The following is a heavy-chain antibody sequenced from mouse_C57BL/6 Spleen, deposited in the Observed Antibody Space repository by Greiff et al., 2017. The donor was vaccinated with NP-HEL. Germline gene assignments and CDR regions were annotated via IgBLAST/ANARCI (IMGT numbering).Heavy chain of an antibody. CDR3: ARWSGTMDY. D-gene: IGHD4-1*01. J-gene: IGHJ4*01. V-gene: IGHV1-54*01. CDR1: GYAFTNYL. CDR2: INPGSGGT. Sequence: QVQLKESGAELVRPGTSVKVSCKASGYAFTNYLIEWVKQRPGQGLEWIGVINPGSGGTNYNEKFKGKATLTADKSSSTAYMQLSSLTSEDSAVYFCARWSGTMDYWGQGTSVTVSS.